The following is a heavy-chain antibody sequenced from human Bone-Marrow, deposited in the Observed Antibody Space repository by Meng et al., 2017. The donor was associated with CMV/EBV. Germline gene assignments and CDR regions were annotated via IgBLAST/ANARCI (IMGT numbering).Heavy chain of an antibody. Sequence: GEFQKISCAASGFTFSHYWMSWVRQAPGKGLEWVAKIKQDGSEEYYVDSVKGRFTISRDNAKNSLYLQMTSLRVEDTAVYYCARDKRRIDYWGQGALVTVSS. CDR2: IKQDGSEE. V-gene: IGHV3-7*01. CDR1: GFTFSHYW. J-gene: IGHJ4*02. CDR3: ARDKRRIDY.